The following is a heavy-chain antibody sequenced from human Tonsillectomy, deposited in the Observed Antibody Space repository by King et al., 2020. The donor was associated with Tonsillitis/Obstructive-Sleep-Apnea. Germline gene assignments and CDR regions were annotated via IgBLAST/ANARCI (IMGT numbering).Heavy chain of an antibody. CDR2: ISWNSGSI. CDR1: GFTFDDHA. D-gene: IGHD3-10*01. Sequence: EVQLVESGGGLVQPGRSLRLSCAASGFTFDDHAMHWVRQAPGKGLEWVSGISWNSGSIGYVDSVKGRFTISRDNAKNSLYLQMNSLRAEDTALYYCAKDILHYGSGYDDLWGQGTMVTVSS. CDR3: AKDILHYGSGYDDL. V-gene: IGHV3-9*01. J-gene: IGHJ3*01.